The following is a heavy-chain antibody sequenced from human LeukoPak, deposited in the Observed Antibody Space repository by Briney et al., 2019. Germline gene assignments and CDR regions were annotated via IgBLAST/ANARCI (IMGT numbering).Heavy chain of an antibody. CDR1: GSTFTSYG. CDR2: TSAYNGNT. CDR3: ARGEDIVVVPAAYFYYYGMDV. Sequence: GASVKLSFKASGSTFTSYGISWVRQAPGQGLEWLGGTSAYNGNTNNEQKLQGRVTMTTDTSTSTAYMALRSLRSDDTAVYYCARGEDIVVVPAAYFYYYGMDVWGQGTTVTVSS. V-gene: IGHV1-18*01. J-gene: IGHJ6*02. D-gene: IGHD2-2*01.